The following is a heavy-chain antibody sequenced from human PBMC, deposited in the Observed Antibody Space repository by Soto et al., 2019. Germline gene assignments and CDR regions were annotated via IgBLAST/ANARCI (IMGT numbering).Heavy chain of an antibody. CDR1: GGSLSNYG. CDR3: ARGDATKIVVTTYYGTAV. D-gene: IGHD4-17*01. J-gene: IGHJ6*02. V-gene: IGHV1-69*12. Sequence: QVQLVQSGAEVKKPGSSVKVSCKASGGSLSNYGISWVRQAPGQGLEWMGGIIPVFGTANYAQKFQGRVTITADESTSIVYMDVTSLRSEDTAVYYCARGDATKIVVTTYYGTAVWGQGPRVTVPS. CDR2: IIPVFGTA.